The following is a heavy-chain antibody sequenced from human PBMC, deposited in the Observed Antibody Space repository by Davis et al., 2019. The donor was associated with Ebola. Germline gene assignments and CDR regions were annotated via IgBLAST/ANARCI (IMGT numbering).Heavy chain of an antibody. J-gene: IGHJ6*02. D-gene: IGHD3-10*01. CDR3: AREMGYYYGSGSYYKPNYYYYYGMDV. Sequence: PGGSLRLSCAASGFTFSNYAMYWVRQAPGKGLEWLSHIGSRSNDTSYADSVKGRFTISRDNAKNTLYLQMNSLSAEDTAVYYCAREMGYYYGSGSYYKPNYYYYYGMDVWGQGTTVTGSS. CDR1: GFTFSNYA. V-gene: IGHV3-21*01. CDR2: IGSRSNDT.